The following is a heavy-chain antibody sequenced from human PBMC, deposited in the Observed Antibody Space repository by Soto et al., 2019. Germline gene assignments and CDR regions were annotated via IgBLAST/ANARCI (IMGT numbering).Heavy chain of an antibody. CDR1: GYSFTSYW. Sequence: GESLKISCKGSGYSFTSYWISWVRQMPGKGLEWMGRIDPSDSYINYSPSFQGHVTISADKSISTAYLQWSSLKASDTAMYYCARHQFGIYGMDVWGKGTTVTVSS. J-gene: IGHJ6*04. V-gene: IGHV5-10-1*01. CDR3: ARHQFGIYGMDV. D-gene: IGHD3-16*01. CDR2: IDPSDSYI.